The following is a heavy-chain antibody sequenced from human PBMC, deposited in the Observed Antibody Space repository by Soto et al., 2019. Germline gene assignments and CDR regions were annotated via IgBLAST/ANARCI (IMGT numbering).Heavy chain of an antibody. CDR3: AKDEFVYGSGRSPDH. J-gene: IGHJ4*02. CDR2: IRVGGGET. D-gene: IGHD3-10*01. V-gene: IGHV3-23*04. Sequence: EVQLVESGGGSVQPGGSLRLSCVVSGFTFRPYAMSWVRQAPGRGLEWASVIRVGGGETYYTDSVKGRFTISRDDSKNTLYLQMDGLRADDTAVYYCAKDEFVYGSGRSPDHWGQGVLVTVSS. CDR1: GFTFRPYA.